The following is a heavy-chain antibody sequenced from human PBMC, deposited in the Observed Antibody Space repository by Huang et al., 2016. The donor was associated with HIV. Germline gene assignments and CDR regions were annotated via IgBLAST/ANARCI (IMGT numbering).Heavy chain of an antibody. CDR3: ARTAYSYGFRQGYNWFDP. D-gene: IGHD5-18*01. Sequence: QVLLVQSGAEVRKPGSSVKVSCTAFGGTFSSYAISWVRQDPGQGLEWMGWITPICGTANDTQKFQGRVTITVDESTNTGYMELTRRTSEDTAVYYCARTAYSYGFRQGYNWFDPWGQGTPVTVSS. CDR1: GGTFSSYA. J-gene: IGHJ5*02. CDR2: ITPICGTA. V-gene: IGHV1-69*13.